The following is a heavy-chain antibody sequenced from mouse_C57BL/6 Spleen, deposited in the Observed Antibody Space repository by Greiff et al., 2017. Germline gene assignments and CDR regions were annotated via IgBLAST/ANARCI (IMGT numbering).Heavy chain of an antibody. CDR2: IYPGDGDT. D-gene: IGHD1-1*01. CDR3: AGYGSSYALDY. Sequence: QVQLQQSGPELVKPGASVKISCKASGYAFSSSWMNWVKQRPGKGLEWIGRIYPGDGDTNYNGKFKGKATLTADKSSSTAYMQLSSLTSEDSAVYFCAGYGSSYALDYWGQGTTLTVSS. CDR1: GYAFSSSW. V-gene: IGHV1-82*01. J-gene: IGHJ2*01.